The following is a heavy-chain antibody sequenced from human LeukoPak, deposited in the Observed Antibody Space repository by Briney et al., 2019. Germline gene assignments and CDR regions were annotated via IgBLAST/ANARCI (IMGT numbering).Heavy chain of an antibody. CDR3: ARFYDSSGFDY. D-gene: IGHD3-22*01. V-gene: IGHV4-59*02. J-gene: IGHJ4*02. CDR2: MHYSGST. CDR1: GGSVTTYF. Sequence: SETLSLTCTVSGGSVTTYFWSWIRQPPGKGLEWIAYMHYSGSTNYNPSLKSRVTISVDTSKNQFSLKLSSVTAANTAVYYCARFYDSSGFDYWGQGTLVTVSS.